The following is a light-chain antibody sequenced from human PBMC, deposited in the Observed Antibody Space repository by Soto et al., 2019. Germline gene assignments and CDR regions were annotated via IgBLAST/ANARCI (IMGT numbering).Light chain of an antibody. CDR2: DVS. CDR3: QQYKDSVWT. J-gene: IGKJ1*01. Sequence: DIQITPSPSTLSASVGDRVTITCRPSQTVERWLAWYQQKPGKAPNLVISDVSSLERGVPSRFCGSGSGTEFTLTISGLQPDDFATYYCQQYKDSVWTFGQGTKVDIK. V-gene: IGKV1-5*01. CDR1: QTVERW.